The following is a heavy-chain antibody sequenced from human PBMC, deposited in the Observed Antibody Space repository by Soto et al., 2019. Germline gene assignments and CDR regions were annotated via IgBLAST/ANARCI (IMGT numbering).Heavy chain of an antibody. Sequence: SETLSLTCAVSGYSISLGYYWGWIRQPPGKGLEWIGSIYHSGNTYYNPSLKSRVTISVDTSKNQFSLKLSSVTAADTAVYYCARESEDLTSNFDYWGQGTLVTVSS. V-gene: IGHV4-38-2*02. CDR2: IYHSGNT. J-gene: IGHJ4*02. CDR1: GYSISLGYY. CDR3: ARESEDLTSNFDY.